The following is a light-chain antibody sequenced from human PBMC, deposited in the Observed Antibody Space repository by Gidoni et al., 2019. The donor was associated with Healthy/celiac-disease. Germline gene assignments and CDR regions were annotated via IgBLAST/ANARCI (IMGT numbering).Light chain of an antibody. CDR2: GAS. V-gene: IGKV3-15*01. CDR3: QQYNNWPPWT. CDR1: QSVSSN. Sequence: VMTQSPATLSVSPGARATLSCRASQSVSSNLAWYQQKPGQAPSLLIYGASTRATGIPARFSGSGSGTEFTLTISSLQSEDFAVYYCQQYNNWPPWTFGQXTKVEIK. J-gene: IGKJ1*01.